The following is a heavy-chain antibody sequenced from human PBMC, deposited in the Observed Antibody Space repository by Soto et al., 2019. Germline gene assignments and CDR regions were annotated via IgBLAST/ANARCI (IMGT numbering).Heavy chain of an antibody. J-gene: IGHJ6*02. CDR3: ARDRIDSSGYSYYYYGMDV. CDR2: IYYSGST. V-gene: IGHV4-31*03. Sequence: SETLSLTCTVSGGSISSGGYYWSWIRQHPGKGLEWIGYIYYSGSTYYNPSLKSRVTISVDTSKNQFSLKLSSVTAADTAVYYCARDRIDSSGYSYYYYGMDVWGQGTTVTVSS. D-gene: IGHD3-22*01. CDR1: GGSISSGGYY.